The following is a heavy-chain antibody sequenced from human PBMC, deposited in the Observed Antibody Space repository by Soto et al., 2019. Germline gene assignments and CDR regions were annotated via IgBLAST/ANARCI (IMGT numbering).Heavy chain of an antibody. CDR1: GFTFGDYA. J-gene: IGHJ6*03. V-gene: IGHV3-49*03. CDR2: ISSKAFAETT. D-gene: IGHD6-13*01. CDR3: SRRRKADSYYFYMDV. Sequence: EVQLVESGGGLVQPGQSLRLSCTASGFTFGDYAMSWFRQAPGKGLEWVGFISSKAFAETTQYAASVKGSFTISRDDSKSIAYLQMNSMKTEDTAVYYCSRRRKADSYYFYMDVWGKGTTVTVSS.